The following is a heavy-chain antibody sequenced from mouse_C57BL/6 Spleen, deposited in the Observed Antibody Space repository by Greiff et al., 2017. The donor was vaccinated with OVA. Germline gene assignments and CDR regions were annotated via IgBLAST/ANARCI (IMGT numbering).Heavy chain of an antibody. CDR1: GFTFSDYG. CDR3: ARSNYGGWFAY. J-gene: IGHJ3*01. D-gene: IGHD2-5*01. CDR2: ISSGSSTI. Sequence: EVMLVESGGGLVKPGGSLKLSCAASGFTFSDYGMHWVRQAPEKGLEWVAYISSGSSTIYYADTVKGRFTISRDNAKNTLFLQMTSLRSEDTAMYYCARSNYGGWFAYWGQGTLVTVSA. V-gene: IGHV5-17*01.